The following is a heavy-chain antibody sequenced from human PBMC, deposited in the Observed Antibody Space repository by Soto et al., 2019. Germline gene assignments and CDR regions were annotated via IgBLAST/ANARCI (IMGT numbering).Heavy chain of an antibody. D-gene: IGHD3-10*01. V-gene: IGHV4-59*01. CDR1: GGSISSYY. CDR2: IYYSGST. CDR3: AKSSVLLWFGDGGYYGMDV. Sequence: SETLSLTCTVSGGSISSYYWSWIRQPPGKGLEWIGYIYYSGSTNYNPSLKSRVTISVDTSKNQFSLKLSSVTAADTAVYYCAKSSVLLWFGDGGYYGMDVWGQGTTVTSP. J-gene: IGHJ6*02.